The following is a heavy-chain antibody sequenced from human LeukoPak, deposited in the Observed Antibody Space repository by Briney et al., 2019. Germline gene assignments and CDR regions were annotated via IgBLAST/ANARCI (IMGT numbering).Heavy chain of an antibody. CDR2: INPNSGGT. J-gene: IGHJ4*02. D-gene: IGHD3-22*01. V-gene: IGHV1-2*02. CDR1: GYTFTGYY. CDR3: ARDSPYYYDSSGYYGAIRY. Sequence: APVKVSCKASGYTFTGYYMHWVRQAPGQGLEWMGWINPNSGGTNYAQKFQGRVTMTRDTSTSTVYMELSSLRSEDTAVYYCARDSPYYYDSSGYYGAIRYWGQGTLVTVSS.